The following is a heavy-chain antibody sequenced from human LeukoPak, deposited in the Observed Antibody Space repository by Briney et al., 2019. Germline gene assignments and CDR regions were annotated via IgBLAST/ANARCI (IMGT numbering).Heavy chain of an antibody. Sequence: GGSLRLSCTASGFSLSNYAMSLVRQAPAGGPEWVSIIRGGGEIFYAESVKGRFTLSRDDSRNTVYLQLNNLRVEDTAIYYRAKANWVSNADAVWWGHRTHVTVPS. CDR3: AKANWVSNADAVW. V-gene: IGHV3-23*01. CDR1: GFSLSNYA. J-gene: IGHJ4*01. CDR2: IRGGGEI. D-gene: IGHD1-1*01.